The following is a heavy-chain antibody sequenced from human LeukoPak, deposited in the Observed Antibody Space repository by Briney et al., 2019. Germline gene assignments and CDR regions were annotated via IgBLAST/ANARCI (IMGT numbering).Heavy chain of an antibody. CDR3: ARGGPYCSGGSCYGYYFDY. Sequence: SETLSLTCAVYGGSSSGYYWSWIRQPPGKGLEWLGEINDSGSTNYNPSLKSRVTISVDTSKNQFSLKLSSVTAADTAVYYCARGGPYCSGGSCYGYYFDYWGQGTLVTVSS. CDR1: GGSSSGYY. D-gene: IGHD2-15*01. J-gene: IGHJ4*02. V-gene: IGHV4-34*01. CDR2: INDSGST.